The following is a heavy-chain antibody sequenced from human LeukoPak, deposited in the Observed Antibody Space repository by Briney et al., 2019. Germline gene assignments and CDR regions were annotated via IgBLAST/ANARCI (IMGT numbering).Heavy chain of an antibody. CDR3: ARGGFGLGVGVTKGLNWFDP. V-gene: IGHV1-46*01. Sequence: ASVKVSCKASGYIFTSYYMHWVRQAPGQGLEWVGRINPSDSSTSSAQKFQGRVTMTRDTSTSTVYMELKNLRSEDTAVYYCARGGFGLGVGVTKGLNWFDPWGQGTLVTVSS. D-gene: IGHD1-26*01. CDR2: INPSDSST. CDR1: GYIFTSYY. J-gene: IGHJ5*02.